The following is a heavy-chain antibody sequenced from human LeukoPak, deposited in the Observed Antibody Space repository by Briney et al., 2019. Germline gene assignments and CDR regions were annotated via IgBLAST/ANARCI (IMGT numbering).Heavy chain of an antibody. D-gene: IGHD3-10*01. CDR2: IIPILDVT. V-gene: IGHV1-69*04. Sequence: GSSVKVSCKASGGTFTNYAINWVRQAPGQGLEWMGRIIPILDVTNYAQKLQGRVTMTTDTSTSTAYMELRSLRSDDTAVYYCARIGAVVRGAQSDYWGQGTLVTVSS. CDR1: GGTFTNYA. J-gene: IGHJ4*02. CDR3: ARIGAVVRGAQSDY.